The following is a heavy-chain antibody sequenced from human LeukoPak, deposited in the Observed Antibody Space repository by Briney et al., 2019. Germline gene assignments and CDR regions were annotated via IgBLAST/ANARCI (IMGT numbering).Heavy chain of an antibody. CDR3: ARNTPNPYYFDSSGYYYLDY. V-gene: IGHV4-38-2*01. Sequence: SETLSLTCAVSGYSISSGYYWGWIRQPPGKVLEWIGSIYHSGSTYYNPSLKSRVTISVDTSKNQFSLKLSSVTAADTAVYYCARNTPNPYYFDSSGYYYLDYWGQGTLVTVSS. D-gene: IGHD3-22*01. CDR2: IYHSGST. J-gene: IGHJ4*02. CDR1: GYSISSGYY.